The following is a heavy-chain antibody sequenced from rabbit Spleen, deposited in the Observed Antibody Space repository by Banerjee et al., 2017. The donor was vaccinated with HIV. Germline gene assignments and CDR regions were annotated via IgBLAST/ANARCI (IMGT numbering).Heavy chain of an antibody. V-gene: IGHV1S47*01. CDR2: IDPVFGIT. J-gene: IGHJ4*01. CDR1: GFDVSSYG. Sequence: QEQLVESGGGLVQPGGSLKLSCKASGFDVSSYGVSWVRQAPGTGLEWIGYIDPVFGITNYANSVKGRFTISRENAQNTVYLQLSSLTVADTATYFCMRDVGDAYNDFDLWGQGTLVTVS. CDR3: MRDVGDAYNDFDL. D-gene: IGHD6-1*01.